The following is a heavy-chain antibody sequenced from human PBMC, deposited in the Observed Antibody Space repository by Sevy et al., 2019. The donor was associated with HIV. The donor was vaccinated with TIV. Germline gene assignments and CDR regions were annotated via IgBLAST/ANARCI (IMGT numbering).Heavy chain of an antibody. V-gene: IGHV3-9*01. CDR1: GFRFEDYG. CDR2: IGWNSGSV. CDR3: AKDLLPYGSGSYPLDY. D-gene: IGHD3-10*01. Sequence: GGSLRLSCAASGFRFEDYGMHWVRRAPGKGLEWISGIGWNSGSVGYAVSVKGRFTISRDNAKNLLYLQMNSLTSEDTALYSYAKDLLPYGSGSYPLDYWGQGTVVTVSS. J-gene: IGHJ4*02.